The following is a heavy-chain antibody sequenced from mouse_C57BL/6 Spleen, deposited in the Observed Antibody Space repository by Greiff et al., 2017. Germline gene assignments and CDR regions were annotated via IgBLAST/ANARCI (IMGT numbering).Heavy chain of an antibody. CDR3: ARSANWEFDY. D-gene: IGHD4-1*01. V-gene: IGHV1-64*01. CDR2: IHPNSGST. Sequence: QVHVKQPGAELVKPGASVKLSCKASGYTFTSYWMHWVKQRPGQGLEWIGMIHPNSGSTNYNEKFKSKATLTVDKSSSTAYMQLSSLTSEDSAVYYCARSANWEFDYWGQGTTLTVSS. J-gene: IGHJ2*01. CDR1: GYTFTSYW.